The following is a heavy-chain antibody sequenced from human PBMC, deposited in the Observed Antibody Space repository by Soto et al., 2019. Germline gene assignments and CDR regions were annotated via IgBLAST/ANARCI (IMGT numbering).Heavy chain of an antibody. J-gene: IGHJ4*02. V-gene: IGHV3-23*01. CDR1: GFTFSSYA. D-gene: IGHD3-9*01. CDR2: ISGSGGST. CDR3: AKDLGDYDILTGYYKLPRMTFDY. Sequence: GGSLRLSCAASGFTFSSYAMSWVRQAPGKGLEWVSAISGSGGSTYYADSVKGRFTISRDNSKNTLYLQMNSLRAEDTAVYYCAKDLGDYDILTGYYKLPRMTFDYWGQGTLVTVSS.